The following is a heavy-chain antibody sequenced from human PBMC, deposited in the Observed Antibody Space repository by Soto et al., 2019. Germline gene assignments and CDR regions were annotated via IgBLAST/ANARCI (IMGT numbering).Heavy chain of an antibody. CDR3: AKDMTMIVPMTLDY. V-gene: IGHV3-30*18. Sequence: GGSLRLSCAASGFTFSSYGMHWVRQAPGKGLEWVAVISYDGSNKYYADSVKGRFTKSRDNSKNTLYLKMNSLRAEDTAVYYCAKDMTMIVPMTLDYWGQGT. CDR1: GFTFSSYG. CDR2: ISYDGSNK. D-gene: IGHD3-22*01. J-gene: IGHJ4*02.